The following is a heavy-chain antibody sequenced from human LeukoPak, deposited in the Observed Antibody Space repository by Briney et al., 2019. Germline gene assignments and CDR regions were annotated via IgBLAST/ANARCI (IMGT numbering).Heavy chain of an antibody. Sequence: GGSLRLSCAASGFIFSNYWMHWVRQAPGKGLVWVSRIDSDGSSTIYADSVKGRFTISRDNSKNTLYLQMNSLRAEDTAVYYCAKEYGPAPRGGMDVWGQGTTVTVSS. D-gene: IGHD4-17*01. CDR2: IDSDGSST. CDR1: GFIFSNYW. J-gene: IGHJ6*02. V-gene: IGHV3-74*01. CDR3: AKEYGPAPRGGMDV.